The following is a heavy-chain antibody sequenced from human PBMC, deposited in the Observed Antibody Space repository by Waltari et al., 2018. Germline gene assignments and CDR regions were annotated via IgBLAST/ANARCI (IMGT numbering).Heavy chain of an antibody. D-gene: IGHD1-26*01. Sequence: QLQLQESGPGLVKPSETLSLTCTVSGGSISSSSYYWAWIRQPPGKGLEWIGNFYYRGTYYNPSLESRVTISVDKSKNQFSLKLTSVTAADTAVYYCARQRSGATQSYYFDYWGQGTRVTVSS. CDR1: GGSISSSSYY. V-gene: IGHV4-39*01. CDR2: FYYRGT. CDR3: ARQRSGATQSYYFDY. J-gene: IGHJ4*02.